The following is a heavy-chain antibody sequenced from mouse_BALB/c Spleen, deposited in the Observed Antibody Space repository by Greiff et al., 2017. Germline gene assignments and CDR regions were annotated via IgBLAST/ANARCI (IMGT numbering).Heavy chain of an antibody. D-gene: IGHD3-2*01. CDR3: ARADSSGYGFAY. Sequence: EVQLVESGGGLVKPGGSLKLSCAASGFTFSSYAMSWVRQTPEKRLEWVASISSGGSTYYPDSVKGRFTISRDNARNILYLQMSSLRSEDTAMYYCARADSSGYGFAYWGQGTLVTVSA. CDR1: GFTFSSYA. J-gene: IGHJ3*01. CDR2: ISSGGST. V-gene: IGHV5-6-5*01.